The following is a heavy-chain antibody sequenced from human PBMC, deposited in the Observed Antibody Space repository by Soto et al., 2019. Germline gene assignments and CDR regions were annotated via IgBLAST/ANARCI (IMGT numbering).Heavy chain of an antibody. V-gene: IGHV4-59*01. Sequence: SETLSLTCTVSSDSISSYYWSWIRQPPGKRLEWIGYISYSGSTDYNPSLKSRVTISGDTSKNQFSLKVSSVTAADTAVYYCARGTSWQLPFDYWGQGTLVTVSS. CDR3: ARGTSWQLPFDY. CDR2: ISYSGST. J-gene: IGHJ4*02. D-gene: IGHD6-13*01. CDR1: SDSISSYY.